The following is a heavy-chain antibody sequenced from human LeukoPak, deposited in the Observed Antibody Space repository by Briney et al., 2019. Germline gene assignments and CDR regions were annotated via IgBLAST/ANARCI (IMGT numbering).Heavy chain of an antibody. CDR3: ARKSDQEVVDY. V-gene: IGHV1-18*01. J-gene: IGHJ4*02. CDR1: GYTFTSYG. Sequence: VASVKVSCKASGYTFTSYGISWVRQAPGQGLEWMGWISAYNGNTNYAQKLQGRVTMTTDTSTSTAYMELRSLGSDDTAVYYCARKSDQEVVDYWGQGTLVTVSS. CDR2: ISAYNGNT. D-gene: IGHD2-15*01.